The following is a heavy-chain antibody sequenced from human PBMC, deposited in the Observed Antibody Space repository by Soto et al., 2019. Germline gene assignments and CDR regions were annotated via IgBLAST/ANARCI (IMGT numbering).Heavy chain of an antibody. CDR2: ISGSGGRT. D-gene: IGHD4-17*01. CDR1: GFTFSSYA. V-gene: IGHV3-23*01. CDR3: AKYYGDRQTDY. J-gene: IGHJ4*02. Sequence: WGSLRLSWAASGFTFSSYAMSWVRQAPGKGLEWVSAISGSGGRTYYAASVKGRFTISRDNSKNTLYLQVNSLRAEDTAVYYCAKYYGDRQTDYWGQGTLVTVSS.